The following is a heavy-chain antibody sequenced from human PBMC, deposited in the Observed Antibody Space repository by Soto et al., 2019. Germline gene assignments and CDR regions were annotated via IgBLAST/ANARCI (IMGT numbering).Heavy chain of an antibody. CDR3: ARGGQDFWSGPFDY. J-gene: IGHJ4*02. V-gene: IGHV4-4*07. CDR2: IDNSGST. D-gene: IGHD3-3*01. CDR1: GGSISNYF. Sequence: ETLSLTCTVSGGSISNYFCNWIRQPAGKGREWIGRIDNSGSTNYNPSLKSRITMSADTSRNQCSLKLNSVTAADTAVYYCARGGQDFWSGPFDYWGQGALVTVSS.